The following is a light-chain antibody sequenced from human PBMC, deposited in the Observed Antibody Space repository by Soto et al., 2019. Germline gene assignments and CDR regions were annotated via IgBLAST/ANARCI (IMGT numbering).Light chain of an antibody. J-gene: IGKJ2*02. V-gene: IGKV1-5*03. Sequence: DTQMTQSPSTLSASVRDRVTITCRASQSINNWLAWYQQKPGKAPKLLIYKASNLERGVPSRFSGSASGTEFTLTMSSLQPDDLATYYCQQYNGYSGTFGQGTKLEIK. CDR2: KAS. CDR1: QSINNW. CDR3: QQYNGYSGT.